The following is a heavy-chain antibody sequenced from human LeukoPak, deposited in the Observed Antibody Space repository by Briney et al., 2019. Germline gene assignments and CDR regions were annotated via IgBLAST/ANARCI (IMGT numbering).Heavy chain of an antibody. CDR2: ISGGGDNT. Sequence: GGSLRLSCAASGFTFGSHAISWVRQAPGKELEWLSGISGGGDNTLYADSVKGRFTISRDNYKNTVHLQMSGLRAEDTAVYYCVFYDSSGFYYGRLRYWGQGTLVTVSS. J-gene: IGHJ4*02. CDR3: VFYDSSGFYYGRLRY. CDR1: GFTFGSHA. V-gene: IGHV3-23*01. D-gene: IGHD3-22*01.